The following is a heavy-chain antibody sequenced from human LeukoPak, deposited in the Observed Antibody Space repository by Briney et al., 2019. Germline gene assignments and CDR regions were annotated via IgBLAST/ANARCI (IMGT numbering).Heavy chain of an antibody. V-gene: IGHV3-48*01. CDR2: ISTSSSTI. CDR3: AELGITMIGGV. D-gene: IGHD3-10*02. J-gene: IGHJ6*04. CDR1: GFIFSSYS. Sequence: GGSLRLSCAASGFIFSSYSMNWVRQAPGKGLEWVSYISTSSSTIYYADSVKGRFTISRDNAKNSLYLQMNSLRAEDTAVYYCAELGITMIGGVWGKGTTVTISS.